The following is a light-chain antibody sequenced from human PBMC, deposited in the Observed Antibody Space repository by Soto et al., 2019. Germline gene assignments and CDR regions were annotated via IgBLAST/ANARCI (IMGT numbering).Light chain of an antibody. CDR3: VSYTASSTYV. Sequence: QSALTQPASVSGSPGQSIAISCTGTSSDVGGFNYVSWYQQHPGKAPKFMIYDVTSRPSGVSDRFSGSKSGNTASLTISGLQAEEEADYYCVSYTASSTYVFGTGTKVTVL. CDR1: SSDVGGFNY. V-gene: IGLV2-14*03. CDR2: DVT. J-gene: IGLJ1*01.